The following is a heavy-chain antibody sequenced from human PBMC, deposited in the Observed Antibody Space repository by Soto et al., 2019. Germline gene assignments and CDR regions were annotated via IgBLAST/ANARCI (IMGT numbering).Heavy chain of an antibody. V-gene: IGHV4-34*01. D-gene: IGHD6-19*01. CDR3: ARVPRDSSGWSGVVDY. J-gene: IGHJ4*02. CDR1: GGSFSGYY. Sequence: QVQLQQWGAGLLKPSETLSLTCAVYGGSFSGYYWRWIRLPPGKGLEWIGEINHSGSTNYNPSLNSRVTISVDTSNIQSSLKLSSVTSADTAVYYCARVPRDSSGWSGVVDYWGQGTLVTVSS. CDR2: INHSGST.